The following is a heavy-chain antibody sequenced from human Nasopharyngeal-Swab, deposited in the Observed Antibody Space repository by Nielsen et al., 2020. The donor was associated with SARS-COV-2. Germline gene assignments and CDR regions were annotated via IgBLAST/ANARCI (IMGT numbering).Heavy chain of an antibody. D-gene: IGHD3-10*01. CDR1: GFTFSSYG. V-gene: IGHV3-30*18. J-gene: IGHJ4*02. CDR2: ISYDGSNK. CDR3: AKDSDYYGSGSPFY. Sequence: GGSLRLSCAASGFTFSSYGMHWVRQAPGKGLEWVAVISYDGSNKYYADSVKGRFTISRDNSKNTLYLQMNSLRAEDTAVYYCAKDSDYYGSGSPFYWGQGTPVTVSS.